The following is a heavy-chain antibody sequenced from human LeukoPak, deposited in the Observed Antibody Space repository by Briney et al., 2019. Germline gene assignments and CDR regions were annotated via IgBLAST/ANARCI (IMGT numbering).Heavy chain of an antibody. D-gene: IGHD3-22*01. Sequence: ASVKVSCKASGYTFTSYYMHWVRQAPGQGLEWMGIINPSGGSTSYAQKFQGRVTMTRDTSTSTVYMELSSLRSEGTAVYYCARDYYDSSGYYYEENYGMDVWGQGTTVTVSS. CDR3: ARDYYDSSGYYYEENYGMDV. CDR2: INPSGGST. V-gene: IGHV1-46*01. J-gene: IGHJ6*02. CDR1: GYTFTSYY.